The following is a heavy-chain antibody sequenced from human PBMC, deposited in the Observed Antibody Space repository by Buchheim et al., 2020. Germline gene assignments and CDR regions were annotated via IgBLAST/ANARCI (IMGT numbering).Heavy chain of an antibody. J-gene: IGHJ4*02. D-gene: IGHD5-18*01. CDR3: AREAVDTSMII. V-gene: IGHV4-61*01. CDR1: GDPVSSGSFF. CDR2: IYYSGNT. Sequence: QVQLQESGPGLVKPSETLSLTCNVSGDPVSSGSFFSSWIRQPPGKGLEWIGYIYYSGNTNSYNPSFRCRVSMSVDTSKNHFSLKLTAVTAADTAVYYCAREAVDTSMIIWGQGT.